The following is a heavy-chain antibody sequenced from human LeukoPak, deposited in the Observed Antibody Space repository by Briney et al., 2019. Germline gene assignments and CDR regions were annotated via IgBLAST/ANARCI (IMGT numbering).Heavy chain of an antibody. CDR3: ATIITGTTDYFND. Sequence: GASVKVSCKASGYTFTYYYMHWVQQAPGKGLEWMGRVDPEDGETIYAEKFQGRVTITADTSTDTAYMELSSLRSEDTAVYYCATIITGTTDYFNDWGQGTLVTVSS. J-gene: IGHJ4*02. CDR1: GYTFTYYY. V-gene: IGHV1-69-2*01. D-gene: IGHD1-7*01. CDR2: VDPEDGET.